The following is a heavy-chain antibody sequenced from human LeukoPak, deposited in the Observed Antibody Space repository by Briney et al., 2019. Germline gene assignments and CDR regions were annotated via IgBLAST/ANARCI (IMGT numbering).Heavy chain of an antibody. Sequence: PSETLSLTCTVSGGSISSYYWSWIRQPPGKGLEWIGYIYYSGSTNYNPSLKSRVTISVDTSKNQFSLKLSSVTAADTAVYYCARGEMGAVAGRPAHFDYWGQGTLVTVSS. J-gene: IGHJ4*02. V-gene: IGHV4-59*01. D-gene: IGHD6-19*01. CDR2: IYYSGST. CDR3: ARGEMGAVAGRPAHFDY. CDR1: GGSISSYY.